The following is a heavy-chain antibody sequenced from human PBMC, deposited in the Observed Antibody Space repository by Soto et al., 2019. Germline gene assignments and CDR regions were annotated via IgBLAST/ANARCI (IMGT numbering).Heavy chain of an antibody. CDR2: INWIGGST. D-gene: IGHD1-26*01. V-gene: IGHV3-20*03. J-gene: IGHJ4*02. Sequence: QAPGKGLEWVSAINWIGGSTNYADSMKERFTISRDNAKNSLYLQMSSLRAEDTALYYCARHGGTPELYFDYWCQGTPVTVSS. CDR3: ARHGGTPELYFDY.